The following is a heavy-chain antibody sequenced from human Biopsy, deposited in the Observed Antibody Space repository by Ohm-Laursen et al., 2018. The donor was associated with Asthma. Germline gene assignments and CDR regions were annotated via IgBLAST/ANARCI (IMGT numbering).Heavy chain of an antibody. V-gene: IGHV1-69*13. CDR3: ARKAGSCISWTCYSLDF. J-gene: IGHJ4*02. D-gene: IGHD2-15*01. CDR1: GATFITYV. CDR2: ITSGFGTP. Sequence: SVKASCKSLGATFITYVIGSVRHAPGQRLEWMWWITSGFGTPTYPQKFQDRFTITSDDSTSTVYMELSSLGSGDAAVYYCARKAGSCISWTCYSLDFWGQGTLVTVSS.